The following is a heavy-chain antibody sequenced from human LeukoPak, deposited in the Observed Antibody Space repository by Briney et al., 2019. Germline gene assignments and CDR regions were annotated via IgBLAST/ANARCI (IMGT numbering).Heavy chain of an antibody. CDR2: ISVYNGDT. V-gene: IGHV1-18*01. CDR3: ARHIAGTVTSGFDI. CDR1: DYTFTNYG. D-gene: IGHD4-17*01. Sequence: ASVKVSCKASDYTFTNYGISWVRQAPGQGLEWMGWISVYNGDTNYAQKFQGRVTMTTDTSTNTAYMELRSLRSDDTAVYYCARHIAGTVTSGFDIWGQGTMVTVSS. J-gene: IGHJ3*02.